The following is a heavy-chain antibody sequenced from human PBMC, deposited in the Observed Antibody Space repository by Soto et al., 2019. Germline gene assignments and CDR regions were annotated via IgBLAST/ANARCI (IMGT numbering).Heavy chain of an antibody. Sequence: QVQLQESGPGLVNPSETLSLTCSVSGGSMSDYFWSWIRQPAGKRLEWFGRKSISGFIDSNPSLKGRASISVDTSKNQFSLSLISVTAADTALYYCARNIGPAAGWYFDVWGQGILVTVSS. CDR1: GGSMSDYF. CDR3: ARNIGPAAGWYFDV. CDR2: KSISGFI. D-gene: IGHD5-12*01. J-gene: IGHJ4*02. V-gene: IGHV4-4*07.